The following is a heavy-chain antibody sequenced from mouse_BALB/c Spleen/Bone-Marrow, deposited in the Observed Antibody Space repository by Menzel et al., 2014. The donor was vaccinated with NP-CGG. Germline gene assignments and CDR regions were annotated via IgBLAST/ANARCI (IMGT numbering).Heavy chain of an antibody. D-gene: IGHD2-3*01. Sequence: QVQLQQSGAVFVKPGASVKMSCKASVYTFTHSWINWVKQRPGQGLEWIGDIYPGGGITNYNAKFKNKATLTLDTSSRTADMQRSSLTSEDSAVYYCSRWVYDGSYVSAMDSWGQGTPGTGSS. CDR2: IYPGGGIT. CDR3: SRWVYDGSYVSAMDS. V-gene: IGHV1-55*01. CDR1: VYTFTHSW. J-gene: IGHJ4*01.